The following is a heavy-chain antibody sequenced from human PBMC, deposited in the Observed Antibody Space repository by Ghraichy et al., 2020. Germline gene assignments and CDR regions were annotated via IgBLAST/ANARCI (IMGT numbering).Heavy chain of an antibody. V-gene: IGHV3-7*04. Sequence: GGSLRLSCAASGFTFSSNWMSWVRQAPGKGLEWVANIKQDGSEKCYVDSVKGRFTISRDNTKNSLYLQMISLRAEDTAVYYCARVTYYDFWSGHYAGYQYGMDVWGQGTTVTVSS. J-gene: IGHJ6*02. D-gene: IGHD3-3*01. CDR2: IKQDGSEK. CDR3: ARVTYYDFWSGHYAGYQYGMDV. CDR1: GFTFSSNW.